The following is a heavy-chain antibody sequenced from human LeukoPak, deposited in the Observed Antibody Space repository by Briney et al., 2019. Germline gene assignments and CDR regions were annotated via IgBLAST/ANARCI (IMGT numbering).Heavy chain of an antibody. Sequence: PSQTLSLTCTVSGGSISSGGYYWSWIRKHPGKGLEWIGYIYYSGSTYYNPSLKSRVTISVDTSKNQFSLKLSSVTAADTAVYYCARDCSSTSCHNYYYYYGMDVWGQGTTVTVSS. V-gene: IGHV4-31*03. CDR2: IYYSGST. CDR1: GGSISSGGYY. CDR3: ARDCSSTSCHNYYYYYGMDV. D-gene: IGHD2-2*02. J-gene: IGHJ6*02.